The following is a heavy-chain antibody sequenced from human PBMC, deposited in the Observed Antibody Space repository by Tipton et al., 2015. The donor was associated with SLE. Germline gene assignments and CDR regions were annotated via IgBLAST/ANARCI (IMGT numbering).Heavy chain of an antibody. V-gene: IGHV4-61*10. CDR3: ARGGSSWPFDY. Sequence: GLVKPSETLSLTCTVSGGSISSGSYYWRWVRQPAGKGLGWIGYIYTSGSTNYNPSRKSRVTISVDTSKNQFSLKLSSVTAADTAVYYCARGGSSWPFDYWGQRTLVAVSS. CDR1: GGSISSGSYY. D-gene: IGHD6-13*01. CDR2: IYTSGST. J-gene: IGHJ4*02.